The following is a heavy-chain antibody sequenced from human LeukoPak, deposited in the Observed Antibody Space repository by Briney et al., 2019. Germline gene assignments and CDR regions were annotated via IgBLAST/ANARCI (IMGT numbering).Heavy chain of an antibody. Sequence: SETLSLTCTVSGGSVSSGSYYWSWIRQPPGKGLEWIGYIYYSGSTNYNPSLKSRVTISVDTSKNQFSLKLSSVTAADTAVYHCASRDNGSGVVPDYWGQGTLVTVSS. CDR2: IYYSGST. J-gene: IGHJ4*02. CDR3: ASRDNGSGVVPDY. V-gene: IGHV4-61*01. D-gene: IGHD3-10*01. CDR1: GGSVSSGSYY.